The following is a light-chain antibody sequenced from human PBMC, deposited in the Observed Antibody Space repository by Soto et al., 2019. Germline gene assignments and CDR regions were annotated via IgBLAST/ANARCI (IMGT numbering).Light chain of an antibody. Sequence: QSALTQPPSASGSPGQSVTISCTGTSSDVGGYDYVSWYQHHPGKAPRLMIYEVNKRPSGVPDRFSGSKSGSTASLTVSGLQAEDEADYYCSSYAGNNNLLFGGGTKLTVL. V-gene: IGLV2-8*01. CDR3: SSYAGNNNLL. CDR1: SSDVGGYDY. CDR2: EVN. J-gene: IGLJ3*02.